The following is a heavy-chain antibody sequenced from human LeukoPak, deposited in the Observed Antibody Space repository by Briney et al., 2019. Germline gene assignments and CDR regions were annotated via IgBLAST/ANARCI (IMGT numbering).Heavy chain of an antibody. D-gene: IGHD3-3*01. Sequence: GSLRLSCAASGFTFSNAWMSWVRQAPGKGREWVGRIKSKTDGGTTDYAAPVKGRFTISRDDSKNTLYLQMNSLKTEDTAVYYRTTAVSYDFWSGSTYYFDYWGQGTLVTVSS. J-gene: IGHJ4*02. CDR3: TTAVSYDFWSGSTYYFDY. CDR1: GFTFSNAW. V-gene: IGHV3-15*01. CDR2: IKSKTDGGTT.